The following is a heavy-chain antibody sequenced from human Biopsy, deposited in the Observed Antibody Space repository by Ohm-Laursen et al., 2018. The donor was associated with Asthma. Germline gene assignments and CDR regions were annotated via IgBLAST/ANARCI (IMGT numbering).Heavy chain of an antibody. D-gene: IGHD1-1*01. Sequence: SLRLSCTASGFSFSNFAIHWVRQAPGKGLEWVGVISKDASTQDYADSVKGRFTMARDNSKNTLDLQMNSPREEDTAVYYCARDGTDDAFDIWGQGTVVSVSS. CDR1: GFSFSNFA. J-gene: IGHJ3*02. CDR2: ISKDASTQ. CDR3: ARDGTDDAFDI. V-gene: IGHV3-30*01.